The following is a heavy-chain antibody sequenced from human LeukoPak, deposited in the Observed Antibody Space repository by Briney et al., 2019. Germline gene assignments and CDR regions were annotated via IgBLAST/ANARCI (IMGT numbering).Heavy chain of an antibody. D-gene: IGHD3-10*01. CDR2: IYYSGST. CDR1: GGSISSGDYY. V-gene: IGHV4-30-4*01. CDR3: ARAEYYYGSGSQNTGDAFDI. Sequence: PSETLSLTCTVSGGSISSGDYYWSWIRQPPGKGLEWIGYIYYSGSTYYNTSLRSRVTISVGTSKNQFSLKLSSVTAADTAVYYCARAEYYYGSGSQNTGDAFDIWGQGTMVTVSS. J-gene: IGHJ3*02.